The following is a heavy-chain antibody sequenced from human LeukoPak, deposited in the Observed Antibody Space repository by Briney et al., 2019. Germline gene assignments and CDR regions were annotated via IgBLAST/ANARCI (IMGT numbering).Heavy chain of an antibody. V-gene: IGHV4-4*07. D-gene: IGHD1-7*01. Sequence: SETLSLTCTVSGGSISSYYWSWIRQPAGKGLEWIGRIYTSGSTNYNPSLKSRVTMSVDTSKNQFSLKLSAVTAADTAIYYCARVTYTNYWADYWGRGTLVTVSS. CDR3: ARVTYTNYWADY. J-gene: IGHJ4*02. CDR2: IYTSGST. CDR1: GGSISSYY.